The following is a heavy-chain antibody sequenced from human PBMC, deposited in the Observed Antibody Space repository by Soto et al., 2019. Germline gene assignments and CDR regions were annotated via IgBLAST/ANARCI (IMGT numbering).Heavy chain of an antibody. CDR3: AHKGYGDYPLDY. D-gene: IGHD4-17*01. J-gene: IGHJ4*02. CDR1: GFSLSTSGVG. V-gene: IGHV2-5*02. Sequence: QITLKESGHTLGKPTQTLTLTCTFSGFSLSTSGVGVGWIRQPPGKALEWLAVIYWDDSKHYSLSLQTRLTITKDTSKNQVVLTMTNMDPVDTATYYCAHKGYGDYPLDYWGQGTLVTVSS. CDR2: IYWDDSK.